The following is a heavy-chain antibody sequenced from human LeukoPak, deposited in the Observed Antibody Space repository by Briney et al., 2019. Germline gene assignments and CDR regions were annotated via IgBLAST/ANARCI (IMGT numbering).Heavy chain of an antibody. D-gene: IGHD5-18*01. J-gene: IGHJ6*03. Sequence: GESLKISCKGSGYRFTSYWIGWVRQMPGKGLEWMGIIYTGDSDTRYSPSFQGQVTISADKSISTAYLQWSSLKASDTAMYYCARTRQRGYSYRYYYYYMDVWGKGTTVTVSS. V-gene: IGHV5-51*01. CDR3: ARTRQRGYSYRYYYYYMDV. CDR2: IYTGDSDT. CDR1: GYRFTSYW.